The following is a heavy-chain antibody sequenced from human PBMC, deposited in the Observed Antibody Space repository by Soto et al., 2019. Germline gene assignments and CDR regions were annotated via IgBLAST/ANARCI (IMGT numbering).Heavy chain of an antibody. CDR1: GRSITSYY. CDR3: VRDGSKTLRDCFDP. V-gene: IGHV4-4*07. D-gene: IGHD4-17*01. J-gene: IGHJ5*02. Sequence: QVVLQESGPGLVKPSETLSLTCSVSGRSITSYYWSWIRKTAGKGLEWMGRVYATGTSDYNPSLRSRIAMSVDISKKTFSLRLRSVSAADTGVYYCVRDGSKTLRDCFDPWGQGILVTVSS. CDR2: VYATGTS.